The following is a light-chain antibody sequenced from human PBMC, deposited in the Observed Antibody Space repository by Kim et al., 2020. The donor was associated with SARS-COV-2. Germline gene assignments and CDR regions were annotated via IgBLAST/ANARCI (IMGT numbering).Light chain of an antibody. J-gene: IGLJ2*01. CDR3: QAWDSSTVV. V-gene: IGLV3-1*01. Sequence: SVSPGQTASITCSGDKLGEKNACWYQQKPGQSPLLVIYQNNKRPSGIPERFSGFNSGNTATLTISETQAMDEADYYCQAWDSSTVVFGGGTQLTVL. CDR1: KLGEKN. CDR2: QNN.